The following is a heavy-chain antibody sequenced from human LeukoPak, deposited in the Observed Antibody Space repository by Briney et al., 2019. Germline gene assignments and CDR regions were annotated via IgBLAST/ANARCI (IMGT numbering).Heavy chain of an antibody. J-gene: IGHJ4*02. CDR2: IYYSGST. V-gene: IGHV4-31*03. D-gene: IGHD2-15*01. Sequence: PSETLSLTCTVSGGSISGYYWSWIRQHPGKGLEWIGYIYYSGSTYYNPSLKSRVTISVDTSKNQFSLKLSSVTAADTAVYYCARARPRGYCSGGSCSIFDYWGQGTLVTVSS. CDR1: GGSISGYY. CDR3: ARARPRGYCSGGSCSIFDY.